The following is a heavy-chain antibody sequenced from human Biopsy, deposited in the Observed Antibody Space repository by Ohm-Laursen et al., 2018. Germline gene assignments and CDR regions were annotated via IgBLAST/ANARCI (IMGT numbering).Heavy chain of an antibody. CDR3: AATSTLYYYYYAMDV. CDR1: GFTFSSSA. V-gene: IGHV1-58*01. CDR2: IVVGSGHT. Sequence: SVKVSCKASGFTFSSSAVQWVRQARGQRLEWIGWIVVGSGHTDYAQKFQERVTITRDMSTSTAYMELTSLRSEDTAVYYCAATSTLYYYYYAMDVWAQGTTITVSS. J-gene: IGHJ6*02.